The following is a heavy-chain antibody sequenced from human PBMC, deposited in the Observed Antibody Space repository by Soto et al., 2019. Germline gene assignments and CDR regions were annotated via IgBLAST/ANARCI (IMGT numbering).Heavy chain of an antibody. J-gene: IGHJ4*02. CDR1: GFTFSSYA. V-gene: IGHV3-30-3*01. CDR3: ARAPIAVATRPFDY. Sequence: GGSLRLSSTGTGFTFSSYAIHWVRQAPGKGLDWVAVISHDGTNKYYADSVKGRFTISRDNSNLYLQMNSLRLEDTAVYCCARAPIAVATRPFDYWGRGVLVTVSS. D-gene: IGHD6-19*01. CDR2: ISHDGTNK.